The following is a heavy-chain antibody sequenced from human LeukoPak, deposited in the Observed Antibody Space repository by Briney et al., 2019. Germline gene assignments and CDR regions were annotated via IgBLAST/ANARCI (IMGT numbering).Heavy chain of an antibody. J-gene: IGHJ6*03. Sequence: ASVKVSCKASGYTFTSYDINWVRQATGQGLEWMGWMNPNSGNTGYAQKFQGRVTMTRNTSISTAYVELSSLRSEDTAVYYCARGPSGWNDYYYYMDVWGKGTTVTVSS. CDR2: MNPNSGNT. CDR1: GYTFTSYD. D-gene: IGHD6-19*01. CDR3: ARGPSGWNDYYYYMDV. V-gene: IGHV1-8*01.